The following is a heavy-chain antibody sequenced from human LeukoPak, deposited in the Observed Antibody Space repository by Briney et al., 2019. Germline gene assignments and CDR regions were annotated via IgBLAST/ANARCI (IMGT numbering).Heavy chain of an antibody. CDR1: GFTFVDYG. CDR3: ARDRLGPSFSVSHFDL. V-gene: IGHV3-20*04. J-gene: IGHJ4*02. CDR2: INYNGAIT. D-gene: IGHD3-3*02. Sequence: GGSLRLSCATFGFTFVDYGLSWVRRAPGKGLEWLCAINYNGAITDYADSVKGRFTISRDNAKNSLYLRMDSLRAEDTALYYCARDRLGPSFSVSHFDLWGQGTLVTVSS.